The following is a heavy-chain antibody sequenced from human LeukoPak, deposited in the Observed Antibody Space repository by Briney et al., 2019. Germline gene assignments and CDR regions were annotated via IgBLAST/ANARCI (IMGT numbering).Heavy chain of an antibody. Sequence: SEALSLTCAIYGGSFSGYYWSWIRLPPGKGLEWIGEINHSGSTNYNPSLKSRVTISLDASKNQFSLKLSSVTAADTAVYYCARDAVTALQPYYFDSWGQGTLVTVSS. CDR1: GGSFSGYY. CDR3: ARDAVTALQPYYFDS. D-gene: IGHD2-21*02. CDR2: INHSGST. V-gene: IGHV4-34*01. J-gene: IGHJ4*02.